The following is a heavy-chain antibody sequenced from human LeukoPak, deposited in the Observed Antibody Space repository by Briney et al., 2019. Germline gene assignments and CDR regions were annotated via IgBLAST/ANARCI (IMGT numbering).Heavy chain of an antibody. Sequence: PGGSLRLSCAASGFTFSNYGMHWVRQAPGKGLEWMTIIWYDGSNKYYADSVKGRFTISRDNSKNTLYLQMNSLRAEDTAVYYCAKSLATGWYVNEYWGQGTLVTVSS. D-gene: IGHD6-19*01. CDR3: AKSLATGWYVNEY. CDR1: GFTFSNYG. CDR2: IWYDGSNK. J-gene: IGHJ4*02. V-gene: IGHV3-33*06.